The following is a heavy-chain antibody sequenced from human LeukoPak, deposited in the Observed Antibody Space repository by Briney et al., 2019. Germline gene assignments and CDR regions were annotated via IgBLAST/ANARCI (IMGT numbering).Heavy chain of an antibody. CDR3: ARAQHPSYCSGGSCYSRHFDY. CDR1: GGSISSGGYY. Sequence: SETLSLTCTVSGGSISSGGYYWSWIRQHPGKGLKWIGYIYYSGSTYYNPSLKSRVTTSVDTSKNQFSLKLSSVTAADTAVYYCARAQHPSYCSGGSCYSRHFDYWGQGTLVTVSS. V-gene: IGHV4-31*03. D-gene: IGHD2-15*01. J-gene: IGHJ4*02. CDR2: IYYSGST.